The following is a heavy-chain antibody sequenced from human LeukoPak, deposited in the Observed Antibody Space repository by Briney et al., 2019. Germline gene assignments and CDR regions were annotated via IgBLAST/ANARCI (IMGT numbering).Heavy chain of an antibody. D-gene: IGHD2-15*01. CDR3: ARDKALKGVAARYAFDI. Sequence: SVKVSCKASGGTFSSCAISWVRQAPGQGLEWMGGIIPIFGTANYAQKFQGRVTITADKSTSTAYMELSSLRSEDTAVYYCARDKALKGVAARYAFDIWGQGTMVTVSS. CDR1: GGTFSSCA. CDR2: IIPIFGTA. V-gene: IGHV1-69*06. J-gene: IGHJ3*02.